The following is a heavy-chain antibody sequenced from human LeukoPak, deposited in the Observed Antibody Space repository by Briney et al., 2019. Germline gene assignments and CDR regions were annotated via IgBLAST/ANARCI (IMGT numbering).Heavy chain of an antibody. D-gene: IGHD3-22*01. J-gene: IGHJ4*02. CDR2: IDPNSGGT. CDR3: ARETDSSGYYSFDY. V-gene: IGHV1-2*02. CDR1: GYTFTGYY. Sequence: ASVKVSCKASGYTFTGYYMHWVRQAPGQGLEWMGWIDPNSGGTNYAQKFQGRVTMTRDTSISTAYMELSRLRSDDTAVYYCARETDSSGYYSFDYWGQGTLVTVSS.